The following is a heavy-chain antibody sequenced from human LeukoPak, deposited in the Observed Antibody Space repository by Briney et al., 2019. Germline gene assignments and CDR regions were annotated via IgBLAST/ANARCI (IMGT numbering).Heavy chain of an antibody. CDR3: ARVAPERYQLLSSGWYFDL. CDR2: ISSSSSYI. Sequence: GGSLRLSCAASGFTFSSYSMNWVRQAPGKGLEWVSSISSSSSYIYYADSVKGRFTISRDNAKNSLYLQMNSLRAEDTAVYYCARVAPERYQLLSSGWYFDLWGRGTLVTVSS. D-gene: IGHD2-2*01. J-gene: IGHJ2*01. V-gene: IGHV3-21*01. CDR1: GFTFSSYS.